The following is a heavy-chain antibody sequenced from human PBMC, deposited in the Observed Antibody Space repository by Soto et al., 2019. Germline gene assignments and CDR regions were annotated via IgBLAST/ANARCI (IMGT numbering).Heavy chain of an antibody. CDR2: IHYEGST. V-gene: IGHV4-59*01. Sequence: QVQLQESGPGLVKPSETLSLTCTVSGGSITTYYWSWIRQPPGKGLEWIGYIHYEGSTNYNPSLKCRVTTLVDTSQNQFSLKLTSVTAADTAVYFCARGRRSGWYHFDSWGQGTLVTVSS. D-gene: IGHD6-19*01. CDR3: ARGRRSGWYHFDS. CDR1: GGSITTYY. J-gene: IGHJ4*02.